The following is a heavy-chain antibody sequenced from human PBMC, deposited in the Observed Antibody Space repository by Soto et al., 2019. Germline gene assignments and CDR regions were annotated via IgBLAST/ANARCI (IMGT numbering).Heavy chain of an antibody. D-gene: IGHD3-10*01. CDR1: GFTFSSYG. CDR3: ARGGYGSGSYHIDY. Sequence: QVQLVEFGGGVVQPGRSLRLSCAASGFTFSSYGMHWVRQAPGKGLEWVAVIWCDGSNKYYAASVKGRFTIARDNSKNPLDRQMNSLRAEDTAVYYCARGGYGSGSYHIDYWGQGTLVTVSS. CDR2: IWCDGSNK. V-gene: IGHV3-33*01. J-gene: IGHJ4*02.